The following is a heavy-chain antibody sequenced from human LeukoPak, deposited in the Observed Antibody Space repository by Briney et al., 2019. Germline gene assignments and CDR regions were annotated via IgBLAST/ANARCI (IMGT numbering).Heavy chain of an antibody. J-gene: IGHJ4*02. CDR3: VKDRRRVVTKNRLDY. CDR1: GFTFSSYA. V-gene: IGHV3-30*04. D-gene: IGHD2-15*01. CDR2: ISYDGSNK. Sequence: GGSLRLSCAASGFTFSSYAMHWVRQAPGKGLEWVAVISYDGSNKYYADSVKGRFTISRDNSKNTLYLQMNSLRAEDTAVYYCVKDRRRVVTKNRLDYWGQGTLVTVSS.